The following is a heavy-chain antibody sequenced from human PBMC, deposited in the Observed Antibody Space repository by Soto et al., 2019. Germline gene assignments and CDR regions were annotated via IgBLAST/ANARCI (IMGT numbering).Heavy chain of an antibody. V-gene: IGHV2-26*01. CDR2: IFSNDEK. CDR1: GFSLSNARMG. J-gene: IGHJ4*02. Sequence: QVTLKESGPVLVKPTETLTLTCTVSGFSLSNARMGVSWIRQPPGKALEWLAHIFSNDEKSYSTSLKSRFTITKXXSKSQVVLTMTNLDPVDTATYYCARINDILTGFDYWGQGTLVTVSS. D-gene: IGHD3-9*01. CDR3: ARINDILTGFDY.